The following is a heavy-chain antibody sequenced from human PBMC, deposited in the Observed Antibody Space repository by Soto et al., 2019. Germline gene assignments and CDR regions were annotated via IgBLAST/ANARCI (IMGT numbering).Heavy chain of an antibody. CDR1: GYSFTSYW. J-gene: IGHJ4*02. V-gene: IGHV5-51*01. CDR3: ARTETTVITLDY. D-gene: IGHD4-17*01. CDR2: IYPGDSDT. Sequence: PGESLKISCQCSGYSFTSYWIGWVRQMPGKGLEWMGIIYPGDSDTRYSPSFQGQVTISADKSISTAYLQWSSLKASDTDMYYCARTETTVITLDYWGQGTLVTVSS.